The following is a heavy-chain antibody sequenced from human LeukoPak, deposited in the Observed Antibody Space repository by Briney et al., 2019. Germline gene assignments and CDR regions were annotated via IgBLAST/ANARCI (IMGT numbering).Heavy chain of an antibody. CDR1: GFTFSSYA. J-gene: IGHJ6*02. D-gene: IGHD3-22*01. Sequence: GGSLRLSCAASGFTFSSYAMSWVRQAPGKGLEWVSAISGSGGSTYYADSVKGRFTISRDNSKNTLYLQMNSLRAEDTAVYYCARADYYDSSGYYYGMDVWGQGTTVTVSS. V-gene: IGHV3-23*01. CDR3: ARADYYDSSGYYYGMDV. CDR2: ISGSGGST.